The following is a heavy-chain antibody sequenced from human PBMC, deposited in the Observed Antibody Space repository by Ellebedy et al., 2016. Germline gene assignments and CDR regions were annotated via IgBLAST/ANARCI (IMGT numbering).Heavy chain of an antibody. D-gene: IGHD3-10*01. J-gene: IGHJ6*02. Sequence: GGSLRLXXAASGFTFSSYAMHWVRQAPGKGLEWVAVISYDGSNKYYADSVKGRFTISRDNSKNTLYLQMNSLRAEDTAVYYCARDVTYYGSGSYYPYYYYYYGMDVWGQGTTVTVSS. CDR3: ARDVTYYGSGSYYPYYYYYYGMDV. V-gene: IGHV3-30-3*01. CDR2: ISYDGSNK. CDR1: GFTFSSYA.